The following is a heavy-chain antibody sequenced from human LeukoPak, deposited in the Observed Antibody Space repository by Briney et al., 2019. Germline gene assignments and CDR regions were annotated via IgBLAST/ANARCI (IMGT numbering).Heavy chain of an antibody. CDR3: AKDMRDILTGFFDY. CDR1: GFTFDDYA. J-gene: IGHJ4*02. V-gene: IGHV3-9*01. Sequence: GGSLRLSCEASGFTFDDYAMHWVRQAPGKGLEWVSSISWNSGSIGYADSVKGRFIISRDNAKNSLYLQMNSLRAEDTALYYCAKDMRDILTGFFDYWGQGTLVTVSS. CDR2: ISWNSGSI. D-gene: IGHD3-9*01.